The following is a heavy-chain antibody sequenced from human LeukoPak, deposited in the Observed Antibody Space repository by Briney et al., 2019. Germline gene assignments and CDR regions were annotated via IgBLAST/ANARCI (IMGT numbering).Heavy chain of an antibody. CDR3: ASSLRLGELTLYY. J-gene: IGHJ4*02. CDR2: IIPIFGTA. CDR1: GGTFSSYA. V-gene: IGHV1-69*13. D-gene: IGHD3-16*02. Sequence: SVKVSCKASGGTFSSYAISWVRQAPGQGLEWMGGIIPIFGTANYAQKFQGRVTITADESTSTAYMELSSLRSEDTAVYYCASSLRLGELTLYYWGQGTLVTVSS.